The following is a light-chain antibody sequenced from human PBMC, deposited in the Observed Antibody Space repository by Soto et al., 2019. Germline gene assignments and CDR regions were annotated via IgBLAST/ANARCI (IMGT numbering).Light chain of an antibody. Sequence: DIQMTQFPSSLSASVGDRITITCRAIQSISSYLNWYQQKPGKAPKLLIYAASSLQSGVPSRFSGSGSGTDFTLTISSLQPEDFATYYCQQRYSTPYTVGQGTKVDIK. CDR1: QSISSY. CDR3: QQRYSTPYT. CDR2: AAS. J-gene: IGKJ2*01. V-gene: IGKV1-39*01.